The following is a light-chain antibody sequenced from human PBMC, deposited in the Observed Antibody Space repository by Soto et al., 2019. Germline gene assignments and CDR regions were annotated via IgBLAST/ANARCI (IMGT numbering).Light chain of an antibody. CDR3: SSYTSSSLYV. CDR1: SSDVGGYNY. J-gene: IGLJ1*01. Sequence: QSALTQPASVSGSPGQSITISCTGTSSDVGGYNYVSWYQQHPGKAPKVMIYDVSNRPSGVSNRFSGSKSGNTASLTISGLQAEDEADYSCSSYTSSSLYVFGTGTKLTVL. V-gene: IGLV2-14*01. CDR2: DVS.